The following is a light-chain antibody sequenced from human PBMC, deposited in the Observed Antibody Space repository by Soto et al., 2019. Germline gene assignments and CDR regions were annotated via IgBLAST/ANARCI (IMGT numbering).Light chain of an antibody. CDR3: QQSYSTLS. Sequence: DIQMTQSPSSLSASVGDRVTITCRASQSISSYLNWYQQKPGKAPKLLIYAASSLQSGVPSRFSGSGSGTDFTLTIGSLQPEDFETYYCQQSYSTLSFGPGTKVDIK. CDR1: QSISSY. J-gene: IGKJ3*01. V-gene: IGKV1-39*01. CDR2: AAS.